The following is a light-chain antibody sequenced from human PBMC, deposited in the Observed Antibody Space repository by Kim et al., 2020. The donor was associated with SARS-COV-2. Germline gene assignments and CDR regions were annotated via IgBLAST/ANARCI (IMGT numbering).Light chain of an antibody. CDR3: QQYGVSPT. CDR1: QSLTSSY. Sequence: EIVLTQSPGTLSLSPGEGATLSCRASQSLTSSYIAWYQQKPGQAPRLLISGASSRATGVPDRFSGSGSGTEFTLTISRVEPEDFAVYFCQQYGVSPTFGQGTKVDIK. J-gene: IGKJ1*01. V-gene: IGKV3-20*01. CDR2: GAS.